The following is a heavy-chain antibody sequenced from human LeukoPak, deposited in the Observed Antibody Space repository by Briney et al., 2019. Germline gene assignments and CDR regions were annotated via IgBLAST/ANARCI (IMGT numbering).Heavy chain of an antibody. D-gene: IGHD4-11*01. CDR1: GGSISSGGYY. CDR3: ARDRVRGNSNPYFDY. Sequence: SETLSLTCTVSGGSISSGGYYWSWIRQHPGKGLEWIGYIYYSGSTYYNPSLKSRVTISVDTSKNQFSLKLSSVTAADTAVYYCARDRVRGNSNPYFDYWGQGTLVTVYS. CDR2: IYYSGST. V-gene: IGHV4-31*03. J-gene: IGHJ4*02.